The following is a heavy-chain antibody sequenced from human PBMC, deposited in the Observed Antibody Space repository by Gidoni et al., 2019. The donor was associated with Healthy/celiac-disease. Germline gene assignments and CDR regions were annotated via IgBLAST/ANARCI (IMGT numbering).Heavy chain of an antibody. CDR3: ARVTYDYSNDRGRYYFDY. CDR1: GFTFSSSS. D-gene: IGHD4-4*01. Sequence: EVQLVESGGGLVKPGGSLRLSCAASGFTFSSSSMNWVRQAPGKGLEWGSSISSSSSYIYYADSVKGRFTISRDNAKNSLYLQMNSLRAEDTAVYYCARVTYDYSNDRGRYYFDYWGQGTLVTVSS. V-gene: IGHV3-21*01. CDR2: ISSSSSYI. J-gene: IGHJ4*02.